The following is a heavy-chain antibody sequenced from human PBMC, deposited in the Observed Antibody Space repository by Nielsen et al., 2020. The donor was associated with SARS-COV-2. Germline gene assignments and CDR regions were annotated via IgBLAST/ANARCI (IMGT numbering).Heavy chain of an antibody. CDR3: ARDPVAGTGGYYGMDV. Sequence: SVKVSCKAPGGTFISYAISWVRQAPGQGLEWMGGIIPIFGTANYAQKFQGRVTITADESTSTAYMELSSLRSEDTAVYYCARDPVAGTGGYYGMDVWGQGTTVTVSS. CDR1: GGTFISYA. V-gene: IGHV1-69*13. D-gene: IGHD4-23*01. J-gene: IGHJ6*02. CDR2: IIPIFGTA.